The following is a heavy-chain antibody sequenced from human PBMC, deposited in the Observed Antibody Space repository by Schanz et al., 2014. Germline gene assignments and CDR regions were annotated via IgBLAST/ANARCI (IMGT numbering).Heavy chain of an antibody. CDR2: ISGSSSTK. V-gene: IGHV3-48*04. CDR3: AMGGYQLHH. CDR1: GFTFSSYG. Sequence: VQLVESGGGVVQPGRSLRLSCAASGFTFSSYGMHWVRQAPGKGLEWVSYISGSSSTKYYADSVKGRFTISRDNAENTLYLQMNSLRVEDTAVYYCAMGGYQLHHWGQGTLVTVSS. J-gene: IGHJ4*02. D-gene: IGHD1-7*01.